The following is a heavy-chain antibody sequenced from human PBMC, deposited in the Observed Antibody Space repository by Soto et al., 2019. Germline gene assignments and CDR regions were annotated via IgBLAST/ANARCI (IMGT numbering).Heavy chain of an antibody. CDR1: GGSFSGYY. Sequence: SETLSLTCAVYGGSFSGYYWSWIRQPPGKGLEWIGEINHSGSTNYNPSLKSRVTISVDTSKNQFSLKLSSVTAADTAVYYCARASGKYCSGGSCYAGDSGWFDPWGQGTLVTVSS. J-gene: IGHJ5*02. CDR3: ARASGKYCSGGSCYAGDSGWFDP. D-gene: IGHD2-15*01. V-gene: IGHV4-34*01. CDR2: INHSGST.